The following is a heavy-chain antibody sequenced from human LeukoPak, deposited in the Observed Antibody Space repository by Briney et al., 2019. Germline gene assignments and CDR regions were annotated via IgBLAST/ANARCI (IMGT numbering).Heavy chain of an antibody. CDR1: GGSISSYY. V-gene: IGHV4-4*07. Sequence: SETLSLTCTVSGGSISSYYWSWIRQPAGKGLEWIGRIYTSGSTNYNPSLKSRVTMSVDTSKNQFSLKLSSVTAADTAVYYCARGEMLATRRWFDPWGQGTLVTVSS. CDR3: ARGEMLATRRWFDP. D-gene: IGHD1-14*01. J-gene: IGHJ5*02. CDR2: IYTSGST.